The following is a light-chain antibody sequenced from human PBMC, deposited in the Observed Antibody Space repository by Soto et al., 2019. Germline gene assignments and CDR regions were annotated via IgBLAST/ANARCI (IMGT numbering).Light chain of an antibody. CDR1: QTVRNNY. CDR2: DAS. CDR3: QQRSNGAIT. Sequence: FVLPQSPGTLSLSPGERATLSCRASQTVRNNYLAWYQQKPGQAPRLLIYDASSRATGIPARFSGSGSGTDFTLTISSLEPEDFAVYYCQQRSNGAITFGQGTRLEIK. V-gene: IGKV3D-20*02. J-gene: IGKJ5*01.